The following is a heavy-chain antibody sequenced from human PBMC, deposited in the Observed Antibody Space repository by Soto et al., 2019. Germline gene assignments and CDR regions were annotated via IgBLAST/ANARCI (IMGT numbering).Heavy chain of an antibody. V-gene: IGHV4-59*08. CDR3: ARLMVVATMNWFDP. Sequence: SETLSLTCAFSGGSIRSYYLSWIRQPPGKGLECIGYIDYSGNTNYNPSLKTRVTISVDTSKSHFSLKLSSVTAADTAVYYCARLMVVATMNWFDPWGQGTLVTVSS. D-gene: IGHD2-15*01. J-gene: IGHJ5*02. CDR1: GGSIRSYY. CDR2: IDYSGNT.